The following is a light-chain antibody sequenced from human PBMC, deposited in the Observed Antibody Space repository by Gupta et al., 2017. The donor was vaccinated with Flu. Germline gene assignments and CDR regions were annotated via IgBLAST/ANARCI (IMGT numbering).Light chain of an antibody. CDR1: SSDVGGYTY. V-gene: IGLV2-8*01. CDR2: EVS. CDR3: SSYAGSLYV. J-gene: IGLJ1*01. Sequence: QSVTISCTGTSSDVGGYTYVSWHQQHPGKAPKLMIYEVSKRPSGVPDRFSGSKPGNTASLTVSGLQAEDEADYYCSSYAGSLYVFGTGTKVTVL.